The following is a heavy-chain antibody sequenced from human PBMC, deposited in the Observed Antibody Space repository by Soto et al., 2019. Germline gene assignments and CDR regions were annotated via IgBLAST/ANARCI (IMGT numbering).Heavy chain of an antibody. CDR2: ISGSGGTT. Sequence: PGGSLRLSCAPSGFTFSSYAMIWVRQAPGKGMEWVASISGSGGTTYYADSVKGRFTISRDNSKNTLYLQMNSLRAEDTAVYYCAKGRAYYYGSGSPLIDYWGQGTLVTVSS. J-gene: IGHJ4*02. V-gene: IGHV3-23*01. CDR1: GFTFSSYA. D-gene: IGHD3-10*01. CDR3: AKGRAYYYGSGSPLIDY.